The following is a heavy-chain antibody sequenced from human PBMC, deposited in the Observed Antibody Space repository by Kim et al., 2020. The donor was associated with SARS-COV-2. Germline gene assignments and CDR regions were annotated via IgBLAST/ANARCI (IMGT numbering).Heavy chain of an antibody. D-gene: IGHD6-19*01. CDR1: GDSVSSNSAA. J-gene: IGHJ1*01. CDR3: AREYSSGTLRL. V-gene: IGHV6-1*01. CDR2: TYYRSKWFN. Sequence: SQTLSLTCAISGDSVSSNSAAWNWIRQSPSGGLQWLGRTYYRSKWFNDYAISVKSRITINLDTSKNQFSLQLNSVTPEDTALYFCAREYSSGTLRLWGQGTLVTVSS.